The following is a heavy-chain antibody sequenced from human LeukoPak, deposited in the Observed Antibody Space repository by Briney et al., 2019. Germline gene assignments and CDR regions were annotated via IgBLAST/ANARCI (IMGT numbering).Heavy chain of an antibody. CDR1: GGSISSSNW. Sequence: SETLSLTCAVSGGSISSSNWWSWVRQPPGKGLEWIGEIYHSESTNYNPSLKSRVTISVDKSKNQFSLKLSSVTAADTAVYYCARDRSSSWYGGNYFDYWGQGTLVTVSS. V-gene: IGHV4-4*02. CDR3: ARDRSSSWYGGNYFDY. CDR2: IYHSEST. J-gene: IGHJ4*02. D-gene: IGHD6-13*01.